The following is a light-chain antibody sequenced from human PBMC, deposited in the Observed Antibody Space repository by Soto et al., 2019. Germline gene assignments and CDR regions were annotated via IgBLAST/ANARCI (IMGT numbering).Light chain of an antibody. CDR3: QQYNDWPRT. Sequence: ETVMTQSPATLSVSPGERATLSCRASQSVSSNLAWYQQTPGQAPRLLIFAASTRATGIPARFSGSGSGTEFTLTISSQQSEDFAVYYCQQYNDWPRTFGQGTNLQIK. V-gene: IGKV3-15*01. J-gene: IGKJ2*01. CDR1: QSVSSN. CDR2: AAS.